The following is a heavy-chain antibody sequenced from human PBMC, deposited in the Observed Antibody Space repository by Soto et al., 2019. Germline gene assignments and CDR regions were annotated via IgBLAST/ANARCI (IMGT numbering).Heavy chain of an antibody. CDR1: GYTFTSYG. CDR3: ATTLPDCSGGSCVPGAFDI. Sequence: QVQLVQSGAEVKKPGASVKVSCKASGYTFTSYGISWVRQAPGQGLEWMGWISAYNGNTNYAQKLQGRVTMTTDTSTSTAYMELRSLRSDDTAVYYCATTLPDCSGGSCVPGAFDIWGQGTMVTVSS. CDR2: ISAYNGNT. J-gene: IGHJ3*02. V-gene: IGHV1-18*01. D-gene: IGHD2-15*01.